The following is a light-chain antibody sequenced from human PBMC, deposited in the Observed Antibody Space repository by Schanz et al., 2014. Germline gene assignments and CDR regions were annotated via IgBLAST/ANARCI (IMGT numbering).Light chain of an antibody. J-gene: IGKJ1*01. CDR2: AAS. CDR1: QSVSST. Sequence: EIVMTQSPATLSLSPGERATLSCRASQSVSSTLAWYQQKPGQAPRLLIYAASIRAIGIPDRFSGSGSGTDFTLTISRLEPEDFAVFYCQQFGKLPWTFGQGTKVEIK. V-gene: IGKV3-20*01. CDR3: QQFGKLPWT.